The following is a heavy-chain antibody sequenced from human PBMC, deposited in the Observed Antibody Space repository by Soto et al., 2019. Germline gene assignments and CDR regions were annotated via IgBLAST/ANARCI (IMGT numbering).Heavy chain of an antibody. CDR2: IYHCGST. Sequence: QLQLQESGSGLVKPSQTLSLTCAVSGGSISSGGYSWSWIRQPPGKGLEWIGYIYHCGSTYYNPSLMSRVTISVDSSKNQFSLKLSSVTAADTFVFYCTAGGGLPRYYWGQGFLVTVS. CDR1: GGSISSGGYS. CDR3: TAGGGLPRYY. J-gene: IGHJ4*02. D-gene: IGHD1-26*01. V-gene: IGHV4-30-2*01.